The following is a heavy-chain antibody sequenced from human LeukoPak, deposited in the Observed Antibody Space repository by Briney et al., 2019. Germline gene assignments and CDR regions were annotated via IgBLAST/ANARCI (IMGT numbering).Heavy chain of an antibody. CDR3: ASPTYYYDSSGYRGYAFDI. D-gene: IGHD3-22*01. J-gene: IGHJ3*02. V-gene: IGHV1-2*02. CDR2: INPNSGGT. CDR1: GYTFTGYY. Sequence: VSVKVSCKASGYTFTGYYMHWVRQAPGQGLEWMGWINPNSGGTNYAQKFQGRVTMTRDTSISTAYMELSRLRSDDTAVYYCASPTYYYDSSGYRGYAFDIWGQGTMVTVSS.